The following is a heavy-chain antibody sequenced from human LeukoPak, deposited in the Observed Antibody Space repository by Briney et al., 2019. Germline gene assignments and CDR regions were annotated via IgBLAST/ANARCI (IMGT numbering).Heavy chain of an antibody. Sequence: SSETLSLTCTVSGGSISSSSYYWGWIRQPPGKGLEWIGSIYYSGSTYYNPSLKSRVTISVDTSKNQFSLKLSSVTAADTAVYYCARAEMVDGYNIGSDFDYWGQGTLVTVSS. J-gene: IGHJ4*02. D-gene: IGHD5-24*01. CDR1: GGSISSSSYY. CDR3: ARAEMVDGYNIGSDFDY. V-gene: IGHV4-39*07. CDR2: IYYSGST.